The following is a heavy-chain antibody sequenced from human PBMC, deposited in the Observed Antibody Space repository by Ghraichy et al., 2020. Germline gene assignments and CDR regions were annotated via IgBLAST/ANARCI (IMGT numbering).Heavy chain of an antibody. CDR2: ITSSGKFI. D-gene: IGHD4-23*01. CDR3: ARASAVVRFYYYAAMDV. J-gene: IGHJ6*04. V-gene: IGHV3-48*01. CDR1: GFSFSNYA. Sequence: GGSLRLSCAASGFSFSNYAMSWVRQAPGKGLEWISYITSSGKFISYADSVKGRFTVSRDNAKNTLYLQMNSLRGEDTAVYYCARASAVVRFYYYAAMDVWGEGTTVTVSS.